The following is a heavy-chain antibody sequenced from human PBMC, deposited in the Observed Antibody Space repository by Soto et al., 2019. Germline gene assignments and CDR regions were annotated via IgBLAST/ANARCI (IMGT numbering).Heavy chain of an antibody. CDR1: GYTFTRYG. V-gene: IGHV1-18*01. CDR2: ISGYNGDT. CDR3: AKNGQPPYYYYGLDV. D-gene: IGHD2-8*01. Sequence: QGHLVQSGAEVKKPGTSVKVSCKASGYTFTRYGISWVRQAPGQGLEWMGWISGYNGDTNYAQNLQGRVIMTIDTSTSTAYMELRSLTSDDTAVYYCAKNGQPPYYYYGLDVWGQGTTVT. J-gene: IGHJ6*02.